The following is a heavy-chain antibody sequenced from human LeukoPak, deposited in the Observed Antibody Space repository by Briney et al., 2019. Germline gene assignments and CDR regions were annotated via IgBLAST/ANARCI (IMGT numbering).Heavy chain of an antibody. CDR1: GYTFTSYY. D-gene: IGHD2-15*01. Sequence: ASVKVSCKASGYTFTSYYMHWVRQAPGQGLEWMGIINPSGGSTSYAQKFQGRVTMIRDTSTSTVYMELSSLRSEDTAVYYCSAVAVDYYYYYMDVWGKGTTVTVSS. CDR2: INPSGGST. V-gene: IGHV1-46*01. J-gene: IGHJ6*03. CDR3: SAVAVDYYYYYMDV.